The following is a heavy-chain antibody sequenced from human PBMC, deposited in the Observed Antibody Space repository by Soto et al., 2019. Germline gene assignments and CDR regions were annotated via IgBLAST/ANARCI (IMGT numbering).Heavy chain of an antibody. CDR2: IYYSGST. CDR1: GGSISISSYY. CDR3: ARPTSGAFDI. V-gene: IGHV4-39*01. D-gene: IGHD3-10*01. J-gene: IGHJ3*02. Sequence: SETLSLTCTVSGGSISISSYYWGWIRQPPGKGLEWIGSIYYSGSTYYNPSLKSRVTISVDTSKNQFSLKLSSVTAADTAVYYCARPTSGAFDIWGQGTMVTVSS.